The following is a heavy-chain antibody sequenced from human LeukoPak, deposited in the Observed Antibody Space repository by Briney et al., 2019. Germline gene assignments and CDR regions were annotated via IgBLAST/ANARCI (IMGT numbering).Heavy chain of an antibody. CDR2: VNHSGST. CDR1: GGSFSGYY. V-gene: IGHV4-34*01. Sequence: SETLSLTCAVYGGSFSGYYWSWIRQPPGKGLEWIGEVNHSGSTNYNPSLKSRVTISVDTSKNQFSLKLSSVTAADTAVYYCAARREVTSPTGYWGQGTMVTVSS. D-gene: IGHD2-21*02. CDR3: AARREVTSPTGY. J-gene: IGHJ4*02.